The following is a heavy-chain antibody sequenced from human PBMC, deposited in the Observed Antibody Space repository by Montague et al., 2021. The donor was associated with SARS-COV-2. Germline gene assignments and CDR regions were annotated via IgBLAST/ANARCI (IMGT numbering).Heavy chain of an antibody. J-gene: IGHJ2*01. Sequence: SETLSLTCSVSGGSISGYYWCWIRQPPGKGLEWIGYIYHSGNTKYNPSLKSRVSKSVDTSKNQFSLRLSSVTAADTAVYYCAREYRIELWQTNWYFGLWGRGTLVTVSS. CDR2: IYHSGNT. CDR3: AREYRIELWQTNWYFGL. CDR1: GGSISGYY. V-gene: IGHV4-59*01. D-gene: IGHD3-16*01.